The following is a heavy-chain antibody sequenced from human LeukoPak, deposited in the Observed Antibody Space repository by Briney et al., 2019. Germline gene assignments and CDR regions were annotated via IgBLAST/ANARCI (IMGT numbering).Heavy chain of an antibody. J-gene: IGHJ4*02. CDR1: GFTFSSYS. Sequence: HTGGSLRLSCAASGFTFSSYSMNWVRQAPGKGLEWVSYISSSSSTIYYADSVKGRFTISRDNAKNSLYLQMNSLRAEDTAVYYCARDRPFWEYFDLYYFDYWGQGTLVTVSS. V-gene: IGHV3-48*04. D-gene: IGHD3-9*01. CDR3: ARDRPFWEYFDLYYFDY. CDR2: ISSSSSTI.